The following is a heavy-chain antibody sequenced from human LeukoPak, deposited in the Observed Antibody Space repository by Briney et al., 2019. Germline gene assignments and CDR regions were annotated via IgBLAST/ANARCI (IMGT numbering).Heavy chain of an antibody. D-gene: IGHD4-17*01. CDR3: ARAPGDYYYYYYGMDV. CDR1: GFTLSNYC. J-gene: IGHJ6*02. V-gene: IGHV3-21*01. Sequence: GGSLRLSCAASGFTLSNYCMNWVRQAPGRGLEWVSSISSSSSYIYYADSVKGRCTISRDNAKNSLYLQMNSLRAEDTAVYYCARAPGDYYYYYYGMDVWGQGTTVTVSS. CDR2: ISSSSSYI.